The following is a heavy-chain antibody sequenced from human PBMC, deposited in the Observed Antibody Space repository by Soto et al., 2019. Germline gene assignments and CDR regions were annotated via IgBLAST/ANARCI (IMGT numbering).Heavy chain of an antibody. Sequence: QVQLQESGPGLVKPSQTLSLTCTVSGGSISSGDYYWSWIRQPPGKGLEWIGYIYYSGSTYYNPSLKSRATISVDTSKRRFSLQLSSVAAAVTAVYYCAVSIGARYFDYWGQGTLVTVSS. V-gene: IGHV4-30-4*01. CDR1: GGSISSGDYY. J-gene: IGHJ4*02. D-gene: IGHD6-6*01. CDR2: IYYSGST. CDR3: AVSIGARYFDY.